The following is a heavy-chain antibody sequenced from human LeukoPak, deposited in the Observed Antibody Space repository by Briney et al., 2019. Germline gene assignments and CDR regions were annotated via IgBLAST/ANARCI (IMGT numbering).Heavy chain of an antibody. V-gene: IGHV4-59*01. CDR2: IYCSGST. Sequence: PSETLSLTCTVSGGSISSYYWSWIRQPPGKGLEWIGYIYCSGSTNYNPSLKSRVTISVDTSKNQFSLQLSSVTAADTAVYYCARVAPYYYDSSGYYYASPFDYWGQGTLVTVSS. J-gene: IGHJ4*02. D-gene: IGHD3-22*01. CDR3: ARVAPYYYDSSGYYYASPFDY. CDR1: GGSISSYY.